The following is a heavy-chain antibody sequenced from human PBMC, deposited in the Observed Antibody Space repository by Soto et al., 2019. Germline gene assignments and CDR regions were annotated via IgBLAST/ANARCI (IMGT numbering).Heavy chain of an antibody. CDR2: INPNSGGT. D-gene: IGHD6-13*01. Sequence: ASVKVSCKASGDTFTGYYMHWVRQAPGQGLEWMGWINPNSGGTNYAQKFQGRVTMTRDTSISTAYMELSRLRSDDTAVYYCARDGWGRSWALGMEVWGQGTTVTVSS. J-gene: IGHJ6*01. CDR3: ARDGWGRSWALGMEV. V-gene: IGHV1-2*02. CDR1: GDTFTGYY.